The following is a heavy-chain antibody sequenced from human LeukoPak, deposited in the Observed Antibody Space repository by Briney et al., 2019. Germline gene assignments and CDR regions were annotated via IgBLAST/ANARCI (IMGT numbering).Heavy chain of an antibody. D-gene: IGHD5-12*01. CDR3: ARDPVYSGADLDY. CDR2: ISGYNGNI. CDR1: GYTFTSYD. V-gene: IGHV1-18*01. J-gene: IGHJ4*02. Sequence: ASVTVSCKASGYTFTSYDINWVRQATGRGLEWMGWISGYNGNINYAQKFQDRVTMTTDTSTSTAYMELRSLRSDDTAVYYCARDPVYSGADLDYWGQGTLVTVSS.